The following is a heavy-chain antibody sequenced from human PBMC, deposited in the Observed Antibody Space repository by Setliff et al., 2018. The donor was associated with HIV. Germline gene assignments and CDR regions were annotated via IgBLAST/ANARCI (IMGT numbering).Heavy chain of an antibody. J-gene: IGHJ4*02. CDR3: ARQFRYPNRAVAGVDY. Sequence: SETLSLTCTVSGGSISSRSYFWGWIRQPPGKGLEWIGSIYYSGSTYYNPSLKSRVTISVDTSKNQFSLKLSSVTAADTAVYYCARQFRYPNRAVAGVDYWGQGTLVTVSS. CDR1: GGSISSRSYF. V-gene: IGHV4-39*01. D-gene: IGHD6-19*01. CDR2: IYYSGST.